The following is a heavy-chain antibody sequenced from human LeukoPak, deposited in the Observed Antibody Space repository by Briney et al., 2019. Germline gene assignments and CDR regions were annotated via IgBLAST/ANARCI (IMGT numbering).Heavy chain of an antibody. CDR1: GGSFSGYY. D-gene: IGHD4-17*01. CDR2: IYSGGST. V-gene: IGHV3-66*04. J-gene: IGHJ6*02. Sequence: ETLSLTCAVYGGSFSGYYWSWVRQAPGAGLEWVSVIYSGGSTYYADSVKGRFTISRDNSKNTLYLQMNSLRAEDTAVYYCAGHGDVYYYYAMDVWGQGTTVTVS. CDR3: AGHGDVYYYYAMDV.